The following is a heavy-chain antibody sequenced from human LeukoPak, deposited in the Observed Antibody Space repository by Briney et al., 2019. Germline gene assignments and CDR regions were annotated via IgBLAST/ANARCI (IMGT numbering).Heavy chain of an antibody. CDR1: GFTFSDYY. V-gene: IGHV3-11*04. CDR3: ARDPQAAIPASHAFDI. D-gene: IGHD2-21*02. Sequence: PGGSLRLSCAASGFTFSDYYMSWIRQAPGKGLEWVSYISSSGSTIYYADSVKGRFTISRDNAKNSLYLQMNSLRAEDTAVYYCARDPQAAIPASHAFDIWGQGTMVTVSS. CDR2: ISSSGSTI. J-gene: IGHJ3*02.